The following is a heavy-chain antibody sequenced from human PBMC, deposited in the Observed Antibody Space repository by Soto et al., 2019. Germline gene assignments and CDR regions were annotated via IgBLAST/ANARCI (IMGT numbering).Heavy chain of an antibody. CDR1: GYTFSNFG. V-gene: IGHV1-18*01. CDR3: ATSKGGVSNGPTTY. Sequence: ASVKVSCKASGYTFSNFGISWVRQAPGQGLEWMGWISSYNGNTNYAQEFQGRFTISRDNAKNTLYLQMNSLRVEDTAVYYCATSKGGVSNGPTTYWGQGTLVTVSS. J-gene: IGHJ4*02. D-gene: IGHD1-26*01. CDR2: ISSYNGNT.